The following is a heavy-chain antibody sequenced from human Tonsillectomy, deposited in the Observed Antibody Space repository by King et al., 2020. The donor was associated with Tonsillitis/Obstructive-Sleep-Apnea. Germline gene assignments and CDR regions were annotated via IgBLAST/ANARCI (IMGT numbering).Heavy chain of an antibody. Sequence: VQLQESGPGLVKPSQTLSLTCTVSGGSISSGCYYWSWIRQHTGKGLEWIGYIYYSGSTYHNPSLKCRVTISVDTSKNQFSLKLNSVTAADTSVYYCAREGYSSGRTIDYWGQGTLVTVSS. J-gene: IGHJ4*02. D-gene: IGHD5-18*01. CDR2: IYYSGST. V-gene: IGHV4-31*03. CDR3: AREGYSSGRTIDY. CDR1: GGSISSGCYY.